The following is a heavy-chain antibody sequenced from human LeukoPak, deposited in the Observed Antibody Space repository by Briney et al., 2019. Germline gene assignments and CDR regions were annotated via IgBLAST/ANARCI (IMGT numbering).Heavy chain of an antibody. D-gene: IGHD3-9*01. Sequence: PGGSLRLSCAASGFTFSSYGMHWVHQAPGKGLEWVAVISYDGSNKYYADSVKGRFTISRDNSKNTLYLQMNSLRAEDTAVYYCAKDKYDILTGYANWGQGTLVTVSS. CDR3: AKDKYDILTGYAN. CDR1: GFTFSSYG. CDR2: ISYDGSNK. J-gene: IGHJ4*02. V-gene: IGHV3-30*18.